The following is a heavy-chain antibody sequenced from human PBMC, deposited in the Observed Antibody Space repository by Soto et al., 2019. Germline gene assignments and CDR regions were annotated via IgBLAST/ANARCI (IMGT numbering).Heavy chain of an antibody. CDR3: ARQFFEDSSGYCDY. J-gene: IGHJ4*02. Sequence: QLQLQESGPGLVKPSETLSLTCTVSGGSISSSSYYWGWIRQPPGKGLEWIGSIYYSGSTYYNPSLKSRVTISVDTSKNQFSLKLSSVTAADTAVYYCARQFFEDSSGYCDYWGQGTLVTVSS. V-gene: IGHV4-39*01. CDR2: IYYSGST. D-gene: IGHD3-22*01. CDR1: GGSISSSSYY.